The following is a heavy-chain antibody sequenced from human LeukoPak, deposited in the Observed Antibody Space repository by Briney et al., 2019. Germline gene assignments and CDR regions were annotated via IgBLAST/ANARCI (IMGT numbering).Heavy chain of an antibody. Sequence: GASVKVSCKASGYTFTGYYMHWVRQAPGQGLEWVGRINPNSGGTNYAQKFQGRVTMTRDTSVSTAYMELSRLRSDDTAVYYCALGVGAATFGIDYWGQGTLVTVSS. J-gene: IGHJ4*02. CDR3: ALGVGAATFGIDY. CDR1: GYTFTGYY. CDR2: INPNSGGT. V-gene: IGHV1-2*06. D-gene: IGHD2-15*01.